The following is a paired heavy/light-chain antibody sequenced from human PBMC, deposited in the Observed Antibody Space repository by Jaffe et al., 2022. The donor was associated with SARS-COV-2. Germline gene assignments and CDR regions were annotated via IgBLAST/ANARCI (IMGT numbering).Light chain of an antibody. V-gene: IGKV2-28*01. CDR2: LGS. CDR1: QSLLHSNGYNY. J-gene: IGKJ2*01. CDR3: MQALQTRYT. Sequence: DIVMTQSPLSLPVTPGEPASISCRSSQSLLHSNGYNYLDWYLQKPGQSPQLLIYLGSNRASGVPDRFSGSGSGTDFTLKISRVEAEDVGVYYCMQALQTRYTFGQGTKLEIK.
Heavy chain of an antibody. CDR2: IWYDGSNK. V-gene: IGHV3-33*01. Sequence: QVQLVESGGGVVQPGRSLRLSCAASGFTFSSYGMHWVRQAPGKGLEWVAVIWYDGSNKYYADSVKGRFTISRDNSKNTLYLQMNSLRAEDTAVYYCARLRNSGHDGDYYYYYGMDVWGQGTTVTVSS. D-gene: IGHD5-12*01. J-gene: IGHJ6*02. CDR3: ARLRNSGHDGDYYYYYGMDV. CDR1: GFTFSSYG.